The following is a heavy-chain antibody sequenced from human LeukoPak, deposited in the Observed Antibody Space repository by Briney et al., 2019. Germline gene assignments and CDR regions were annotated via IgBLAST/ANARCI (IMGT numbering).Heavy chain of an antibody. CDR3: VRDWDHYDFDS. Sequence: GSLRLSCAGSGFTFSNYWIHWVRQTPDKGLVWVSRINPAGNYANYADSVKGRFTISRDNAKNTVYLQMNSLRAEDTALFYCVRDWDHYDFDSWGQGTLVTVSS. CDR2: INPAGNYA. V-gene: IGHV3-74*01. CDR1: GFTFSNYW. J-gene: IGHJ5*01. D-gene: IGHD3-3*01.